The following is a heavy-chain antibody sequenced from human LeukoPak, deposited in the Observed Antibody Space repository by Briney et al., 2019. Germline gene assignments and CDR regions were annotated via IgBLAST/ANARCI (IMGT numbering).Heavy chain of an antibody. J-gene: IGHJ4*02. CDR2: ISSSGSTI. V-gene: IGHV3-48*03. Sequence: GGSLRLSCAASGFTFSSYEMNWVRQAPGKRLEWVSYISSSGSTIYYADSVKGRFTISRDNAKNSLYLQMNSLRAEDTAVYYCARSYVDTAMALDYWGQGTLVTVSS. CDR3: ARSYVDTAMALDY. D-gene: IGHD5-18*01. CDR1: GFTFSSYE.